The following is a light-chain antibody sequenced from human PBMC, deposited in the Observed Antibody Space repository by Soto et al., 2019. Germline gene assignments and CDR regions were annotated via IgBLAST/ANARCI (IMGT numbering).Light chain of an antibody. CDR3: QQYKNGWT. CDR1: QSISDT. J-gene: IGKJ1*01. Sequence: EIVMTQSPATLSVSPGVRATLSCRSSQSISDTLAWYQQKPGQAPRLLIYGASKGATGFPARFSGSGSGTDFTLTISSLQSEDFAVYYCQQYKNGWTFGQGTKVDIK. V-gene: IGKV3-15*01. CDR2: GAS.